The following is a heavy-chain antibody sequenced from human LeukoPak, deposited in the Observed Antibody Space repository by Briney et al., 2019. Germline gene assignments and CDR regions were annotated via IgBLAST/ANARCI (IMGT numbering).Heavy chain of an antibody. CDR2: IYTSGST. J-gene: IGHJ4*02. D-gene: IGHD5-24*01. CDR3: AREERVEMATTGGVDY. Sequence: PSQTLSLTCTVSGGSISSGSYYWSWIRQPAGKGLEWIGRIYTSGSTNYNPSLKSRVAISVDTSKNQFSLKLSSVTAADTAVYYCAREERVEMATTGGVDYWGQGTLVTVSS. V-gene: IGHV4-61*02. CDR1: GGSISSGSYY.